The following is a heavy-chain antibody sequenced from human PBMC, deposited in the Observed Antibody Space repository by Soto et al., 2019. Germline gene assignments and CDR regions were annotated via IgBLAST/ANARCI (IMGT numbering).Heavy chain of an antibody. CDR1: SVSISSGYY. D-gene: IGHD3-22*01. J-gene: IGHJ4*02. Sequence: SETLSLTCAVSSVSISSGYYCDWIRQPPGKGLEWIGSIFHSGTPYYNPSLKSRLTISMDTSKTQFSLKLTSVTAADTAVYYCARRGSRSSSALPSYDYWGRGILVTVSS. V-gene: IGHV4-38-2*01. CDR2: IFHSGTP. CDR3: ARRGSRSSSALPSYDY.